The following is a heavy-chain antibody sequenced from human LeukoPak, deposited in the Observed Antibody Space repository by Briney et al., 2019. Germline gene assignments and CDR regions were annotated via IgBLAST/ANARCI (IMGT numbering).Heavy chain of an antibody. CDR3: ARATTIAPETLDY. CDR1: GFTFSSYE. D-gene: IGHD4-11*01. J-gene: IGHJ4*02. Sequence: PGGSLRLSCAASGFTFSSYEMNWVRQAPGKGLEWVSYISSSGSTIYYADSVKGRFTISRDNAKNSLYLQMNSLRADDTAVYYCARATTIAPETLDYWGQGTLVTVSS. CDR2: ISSSGSTI. V-gene: IGHV3-48*03.